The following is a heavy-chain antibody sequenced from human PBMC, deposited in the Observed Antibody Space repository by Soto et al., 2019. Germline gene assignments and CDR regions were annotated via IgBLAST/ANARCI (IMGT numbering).Heavy chain of an antibody. V-gene: IGHV4-30-4*01. Sequence: LRLSCTVSGGSISSGDYYWSWIRQPPGKGLEWIGYIYYSGSTYYNPSLKSRVTISVDTSKNQFSLKLSSVTAADTAVYYCARAYYDFWSGYVSYFDYWGQGTLVTVSS. J-gene: IGHJ4*02. D-gene: IGHD3-3*01. CDR1: GGSISSGDYY. CDR2: IYYSGST. CDR3: ARAYYDFWSGYVSYFDY.